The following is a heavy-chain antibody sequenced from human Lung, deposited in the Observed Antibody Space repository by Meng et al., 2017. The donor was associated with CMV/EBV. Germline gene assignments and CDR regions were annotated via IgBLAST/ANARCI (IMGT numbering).Heavy chain of an antibody. V-gene: IGHV1-18*01. CDR1: GYTFTSYG. CDR2: ISAYNGNT. D-gene: IGHD3-16*01. J-gene: IGHJ4*02. Sequence: QVQLVQSGAEVKKPGASVKVSCESSGYTFTSYGISWVRQAPGQGLEWMGWISAYNGNTNYAQKLQGRVTMTTDTSTSTAYMELRSLRSDDTAVYYCTRYQENMMTTIWGVITNDYRGQGTLVTVSS. CDR3: TRYQENMMTTIWGVITNDY.